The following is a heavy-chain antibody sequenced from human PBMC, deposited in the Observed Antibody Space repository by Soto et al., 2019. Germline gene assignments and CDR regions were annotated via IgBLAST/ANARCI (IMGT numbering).Heavy chain of an antibody. CDR3: EKDDKEWHYYYYMDV. J-gene: IGHJ6*03. CDR1: GFTFSSYA. Sequence: GGSLRLSCAASGFTFSSYAMSWVRQAPGKGLEWVSAISGSGGSTYYADSVKGRFTISRDNSKNTLYLQMNSLRAEDTAVYYCEKDDKEWHYYYYMDVWGKGTTVTVSS. V-gene: IGHV3-23*01. D-gene: IGHD3-3*01. CDR2: ISGSGGST.